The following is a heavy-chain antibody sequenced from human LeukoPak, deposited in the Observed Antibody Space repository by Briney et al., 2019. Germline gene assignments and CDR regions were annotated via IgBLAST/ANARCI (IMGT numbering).Heavy chain of an antibody. J-gene: IGHJ6*03. CDR2: IYTSGST. CDR1: GGSISSYY. Sequence: SETLSPTCTVSGGSISSYYWSWIRKPAGKGLEWIGRIYTSGSTNYNPSLKSRVTMSVDTSKNQFSLKLSSVTAADTAVYYCARAGYDSSGYRNYYYYYMDVWGKGTTVTISS. CDR3: ARAGYDSSGYRNYYYYYMDV. V-gene: IGHV4-4*07. D-gene: IGHD3-22*01.